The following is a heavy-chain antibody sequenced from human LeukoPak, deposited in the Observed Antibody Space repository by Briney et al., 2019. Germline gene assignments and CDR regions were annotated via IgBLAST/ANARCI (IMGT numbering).Heavy chain of an antibody. D-gene: IGHD4-17*01. CDR3: AREAVTTKAFDY. V-gene: IGHV1-69*06. CDR2: IIPIFGTA. Sequence: SVKVSCKASGGTFSNYAINWVRQAPGQGLEWMGGIIPIFGTANYAQKFQGRVTITADKSTSTAYMELSGLRSEDTAVYYCAREAVTTKAFDYWGQGTLVTVSS. CDR1: GGTFSNYA. J-gene: IGHJ4*02.